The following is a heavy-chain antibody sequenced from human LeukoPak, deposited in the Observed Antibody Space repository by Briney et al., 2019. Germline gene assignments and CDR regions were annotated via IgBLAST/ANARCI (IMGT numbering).Heavy chain of an antibody. Sequence: GASVKVSCKASGYTFTSYAMNWVRQAPGQGLEWMGWINTNTGNPTYAQGFTGRFVFSLDTSVNTAYLQISSLKAEDTAVYYCARGRPFYYYYYGMDVWGQGTTVTVSS. D-gene: IGHD6-6*01. V-gene: IGHV7-4-1*02. CDR2: INTNTGNP. CDR1: GYTFTSYA. CDR3: ARGRPFYYYYYGMDV. J-gene: IGHJ6*02.